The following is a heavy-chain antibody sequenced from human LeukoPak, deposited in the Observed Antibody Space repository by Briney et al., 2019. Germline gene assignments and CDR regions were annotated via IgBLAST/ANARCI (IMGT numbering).Heavy chain of an antibody. CDR3: ARGWGRGFAYYMDV. CDR1: CGSISSFY. J-gene: IGHJ6*03. V-gene: IGHV4-59*12. Sequence: SGTPSPTCNVSCGSISSFYWRLSRHPPRKGPGWGGDIYYSGSTNYNPSLKSRVTISVDTSKNQFSLKLSSVTAADTAVYYCARGWGRGFAYYMDVWGKGTTVTVSS. CDR2: IYYSGST. D-gene: IGHD7-27*01.